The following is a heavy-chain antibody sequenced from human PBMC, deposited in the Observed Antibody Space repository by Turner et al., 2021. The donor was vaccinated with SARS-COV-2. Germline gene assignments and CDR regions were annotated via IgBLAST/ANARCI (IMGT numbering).Heavy chain of an antibody. V-gene: IGHV4-59*02. CDR1: GGSVSTYH. D-gene: IGHD3-16*01. Sequence: QVQLQQWGAGLVKPSETLSLTCTVSGGSVSTYHWSWIRQPPGKGLEWIGYIFDSGTTTYNPSLKSRVTISIDTSNNRFSLKMTSMTTADTAVYYCARSLWGRGFFDYWGQGTLVPVSS. J-gene: IGHJ4*02. CDR3: ARSLWGRGFFDY. CDR2: IFDSGTT.